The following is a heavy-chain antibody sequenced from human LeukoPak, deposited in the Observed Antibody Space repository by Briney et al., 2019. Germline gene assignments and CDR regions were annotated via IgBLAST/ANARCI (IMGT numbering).Heavy chain of an antibody. J-gene: IGHJ4*02. CDR2: INPNSGGT. CDR1: GYTFSAYY. D-gene: IGHD6-19*01. V-gene: IGHV1-2*02. CDR3: ARGGWLVK. Sequence: GASVKVSCKASGYTFSAYYIHWVRQAPGQGLEWMGWINPNSGGTNYAQKFQGRVTMTNDTSISTAYMELSSLRSDDTAVYYCARGGWLVKWGQGTLVTVSS.